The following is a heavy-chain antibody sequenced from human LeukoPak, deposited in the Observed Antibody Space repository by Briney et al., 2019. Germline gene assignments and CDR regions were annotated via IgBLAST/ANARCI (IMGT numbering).Heavy chain of an antibody. V-gene: IGHV1-69*05. Sequence: GASVKVSCKASGGTFSSYAISWVRQAPGRGLEWMGGIIPIFGTANYAQKFQGRVTITTDESTSTAYMELSSLRSEDTAVYYCARVLRYSSGWCLDYWGQGTLVTVSS. J-gene: IGHJ4*02. CDR3: ARVLRYSSGWCLDY. CDR2: IIPIFGTA. D-gene: IGHD6-19*01. CDR1: GGTFSSYA.